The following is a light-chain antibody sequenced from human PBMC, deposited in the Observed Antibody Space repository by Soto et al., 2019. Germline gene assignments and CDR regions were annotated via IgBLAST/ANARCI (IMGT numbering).Light chain of an antibody. CDR3: KQYNSYLYT. Sequence: DIQMTQSHSTLSASVGDRVTITCRSSQSIGDRLAWYQQKPGEAPNLLIDKASSLESGVPSRFSGSGSGTEFTLTISSLQPYDFATYYCKQYNSYLYTFGQGPKLEI. CDR2: KAS. V-gene: IGKV1-5*03. J-gene: IGKJ2*01. CDR1: QSIGDR.